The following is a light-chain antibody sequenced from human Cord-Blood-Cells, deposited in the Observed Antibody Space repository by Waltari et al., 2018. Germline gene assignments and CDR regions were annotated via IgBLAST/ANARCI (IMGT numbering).Light chain of an antibody. Sequence: DIQMTQSPSTLSASVGDRVTITCRASQRISSWLAWYQQKPGKAPKLLIYKASSLESGVPSRFSGSGSGTEFTLTISSLQPDEFATYYGQQYNSYWPFGQGTKVEIK. CDR1: QRISSW. CDR2: KAS. J-gene: IGKJ1*01. CDR3: QQYNSYWP. V-gene: IGKV1-5*03.